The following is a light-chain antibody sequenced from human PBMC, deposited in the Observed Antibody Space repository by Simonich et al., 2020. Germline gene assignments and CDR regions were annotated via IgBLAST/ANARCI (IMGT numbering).Light chain of an antibody. Sequence: QSALTQPASVSGSPGQSITISCTGTSSAVGGYNYVSWYQQHPGKAPQLMIYDVSKRPSGVSNRFSGSKSGNTASLTISGLQAEDEADYYCSSYTSSSTLVFGGGTKLTVL. CDR1: SSAVGGYNY. V-gene: IGLV2-14*01. CDR2: DVS. CDR3: SSYTSSSTLV. J-gene: IGLJ2*01.